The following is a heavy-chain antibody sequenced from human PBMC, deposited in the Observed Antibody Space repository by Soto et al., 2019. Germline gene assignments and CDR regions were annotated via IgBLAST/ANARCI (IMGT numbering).Heavy chain of an antibody. CDR1: EFTLCRYA. D-gene: IGHD6-19*01. CDR3: ARDHGGYSSGWSRGVYYYGMDV. V-gene: IGHV3-33*01. Sequence: RHSCRAAEFTLCRYAMHRVSQAPGKGLGWGAVIWYDGSNKYYADSVKGRFTISRDNSKNTLYLQMNSLRAEDTAVYYCARDHGGYSSGWSRGVYYYGMDVWGQGTTFTVSS. CDR2: IWYDGSNK. J-gene: IGHJ6*02.